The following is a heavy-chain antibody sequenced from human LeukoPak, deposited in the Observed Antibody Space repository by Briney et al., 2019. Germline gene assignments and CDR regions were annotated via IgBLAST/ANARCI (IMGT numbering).Heavy chain of an antibody. D-gene: IGHD2-15*01. CDR2: IIPIFGTA. Sequence: SVKVSCKASGGTFSSYAISWVRLAPGQGLEWMGGIIPIFGTAHYAQKFQGRVTSTAEESTSTAYMELSSLRSEDTDVYYCASRLGYCSGGSCYLPLDYWAREPWSPSPQ. V-gene: IGHV1-69*01. CDR1: GGTFSSYA. J-gene: IGHJ4*02. CDR3: ASRLGYCSGGSCYLPLDY.